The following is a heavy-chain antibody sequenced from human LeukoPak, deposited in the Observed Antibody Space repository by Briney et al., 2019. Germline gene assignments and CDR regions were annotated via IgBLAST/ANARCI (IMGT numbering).Heavy chain of an antibody. J-gene: IGHJ4*02. CDR3: AGWGKEAASFDY. V-gene: IGHV1-46*01. D-gene: IGHD6-13*01. CDR1: GYTFTRYY. Sequence: ASVKVSCKASGYTFTRYYMQWVRQAPGQGLEWMGIINPSGGSTSYAQKFQGRVTMTRDTSTSTVYMELNSLRSEDTAVYYCAGWGKEAASFDYWGQGTQVTVSS. CDR2: INPSGGST.